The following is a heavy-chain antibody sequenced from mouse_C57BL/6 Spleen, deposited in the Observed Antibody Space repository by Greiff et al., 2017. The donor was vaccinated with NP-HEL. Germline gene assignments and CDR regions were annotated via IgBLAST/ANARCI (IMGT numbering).Heavy chain of an antibody. J-gene: IGHJ1*03. CDR1: GFNIKDYY. D-gene: IGHD1-1*01. CDR3: TLNYYGSTWYFDV. Sequence: VQLKESGAELVRPGASVKLSCTASGFNIKDYYMHWVKQRPEQGLEWIGRIDPEDGDTEYAPKFPGKATMTADTSSNTAYLQLSGLTSEDTAVYYCTLNYYGSTWYFDVWGTGTTVTVSS. CDR2: IDPEDGDT. V-gene: IGHV14-1*01.